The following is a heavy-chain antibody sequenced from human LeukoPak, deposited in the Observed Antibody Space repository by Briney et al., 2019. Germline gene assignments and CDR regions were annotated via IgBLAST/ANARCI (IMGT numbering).Heavy chain of an antibody. D-gene: IGHD6-13*01. CDR3: ERGPRESSSIAY. V-gene: IGHV1-8*01. Sequence: ASVKVSCKASGYTFTGYDMNWVRQATGQGLEWMGWMKPDSADTGYAQKFQGRVTMTRNTSISTAYMELSSLRSEDTAVYYCERGPRESSSIAYWGQGTLVTVSS. CDR1: GYTFTGYD. J-gene: IGHJ4*02. CDR2: MKPDSADT.